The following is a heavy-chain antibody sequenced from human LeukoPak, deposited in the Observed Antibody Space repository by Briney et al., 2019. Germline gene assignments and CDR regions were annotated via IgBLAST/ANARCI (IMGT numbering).Heavy chain of an antibody. CDR3: ARVLPGSGSYDY. Sequence: GGSLRPSCAASGFSFSTSDMHCVRQSTGKGLEWVSAIGTVGDTYYAASVRGRFTISREDDKSSLYLQMNNLRVGDTAVYYCARVLPGSGSYDYWGQGTLVSVSS. J-gene: IGHJ4*02. D-gene: IGHD3-10*01. V-gene: IGHV3-13*04. CDR2: IGTVGDT. CDR1: GFSFSTSD.